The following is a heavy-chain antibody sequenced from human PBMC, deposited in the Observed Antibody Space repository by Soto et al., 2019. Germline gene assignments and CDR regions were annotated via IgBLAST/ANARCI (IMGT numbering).Heavy chain of an antibody. CDR1: GGSFSGYY. J-gene: IGHJ4*02. D-gene: IGHD1-26*01. CDR3: ARGHIVGATVIDY. CDR2: INHSGST. V-gene: IGHV4-34*01. Sequence: SETLSLTCAVYGGSFSGYYWSWIRQPPGKGLEWIGEINHSGSTNYNPSLKSRVTISVDTSKNQFSLKLSSVTAADTAVYYCARGHIVGATVIDYWGQGTLVTVSS.